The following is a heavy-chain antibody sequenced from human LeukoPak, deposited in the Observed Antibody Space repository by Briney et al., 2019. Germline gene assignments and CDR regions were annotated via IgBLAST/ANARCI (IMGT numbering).Heavy chain of an antibody. CDR2: ISGSGGSK. D-gene: IGHD3-3*01. CDR1: GFTFSSYA. CDR3: AKSLTYYDFWSGYPFDY. J-gene: IGHJ4*02. V-gene: IGHV3-23*01. Sequence: PGGSLRLSCAASGFTFSSYAMSWVRQAPGKGLEWVSAISGSGGSKYYADSVKGRFTISRDNSKNTLYLQMNSLRAEDTAVYYCAKSLTYYDFWSGYPFDYWGRGTLVTVSS.